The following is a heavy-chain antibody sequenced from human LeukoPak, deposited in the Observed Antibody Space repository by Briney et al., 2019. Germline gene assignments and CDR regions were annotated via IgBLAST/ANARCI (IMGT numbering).Heavy chain of an antibody. J-gene: IGHJ4*02. Sequence: GGSLRLSCAASGFTFSSYNMNWVRQAPGKGLEWVSTITGSGVSTYYADSVRGRFTISRDNSKNTLYLQMNSLRDEDTAVYYCAKRGFDGSGSYYSCDWGQGTLVTVSS. CDR3: AKRGFDGSGSYYSCD. CDR2: ITGSGVST. V-gene: IGHV3-23*01. CDR1: GFTFSSYN. D-gene: IGHD3-10*01.